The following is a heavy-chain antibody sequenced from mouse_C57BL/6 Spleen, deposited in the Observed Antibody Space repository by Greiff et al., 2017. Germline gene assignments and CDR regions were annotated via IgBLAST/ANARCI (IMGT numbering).Heavy chain of an antibody. V-gene: IGHV1-64*01. D-gene: IGHD1-1*01. CDR3: AIYYYGSSTLYWYFDV. J-gene: IGHJ1*03. CDR1: GYTFTSYW. CDR2: IHPNSGST. Sequence: VQLQQPGAELVKPGASVKLSCKASGYTFTSYWMHWVKQRPGQGLEWIGMIHPNSGSTNYNEKFKSKATLTVDKSSSTAYMQLSSLTSEDSAVYYCAIYYYGSSTLYWYFDVWGTGTTGTVSS.